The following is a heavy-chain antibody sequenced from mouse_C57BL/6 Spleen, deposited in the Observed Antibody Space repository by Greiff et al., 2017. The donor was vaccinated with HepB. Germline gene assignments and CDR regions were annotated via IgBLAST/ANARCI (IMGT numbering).Heavy chain of an antibody. J-gene: IGHJ3*01. CDR2: INPSNGGT. CDR3: ARSDYGYDLAWFAY. CDR1: GYTFTSYW. V-gene: IGHV1-53*01. Sequence: QVQLQQPGTELVKPGASVKLSCKASGYTFTSYWMHWVKQRPGQGLEWIGNINPSNGGTNYNEKFKSKATLTVDKSSSTAYMQLSSLTSEESAVYYCARSDYGYDLAWFAYWGQGTLVTVSA. D-gene: IGHD2-2*01.